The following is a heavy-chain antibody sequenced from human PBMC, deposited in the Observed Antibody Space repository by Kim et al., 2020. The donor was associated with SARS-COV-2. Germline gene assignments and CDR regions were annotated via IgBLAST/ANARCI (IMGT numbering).Heavy chain of an antibody. CDR1: GYTFTSYG. Sequence: ASVKVSCKASGYTFTSYGISWVRQAPGQGLEWMGWISAYNGNTNYAQKLQGRVTMTTDTSTSTAYMELRSLRSDDTAVYYCARTMITFGEVNAFDIWGQGTMVTVSS. D-gene: IGHD3-16*01. J-gene: IGHJ3*02. CDR2: ISAYNGNT. CDR3: ARTMITFGEVNAFDI. V-gene: IGHV1-18*01.